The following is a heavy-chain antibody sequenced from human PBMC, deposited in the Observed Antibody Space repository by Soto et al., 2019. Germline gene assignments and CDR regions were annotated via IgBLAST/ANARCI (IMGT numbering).Heavy chain of an antibody. J-gene: IGHJ4*02. Sequence: GGSLRLSCAASGFTFSSYSMNWVRQAPGKGLEWVSSISSSSYIYYADSVKGRFTISRDNAKNSLYLQMNSLRAEDTAVYYCAREMSIAVAGYFDYWGQGTLVTVSS. CDR1: GFTFSSYS. CDR3: AREMSIAVAGYFDY. D-gene: IGHD6-19*01. V-gene: IGHV3-21*01. CDR2: ISSSSYI.